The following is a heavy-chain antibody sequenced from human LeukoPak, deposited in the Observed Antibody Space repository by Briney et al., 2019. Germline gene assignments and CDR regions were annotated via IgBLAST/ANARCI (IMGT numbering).Heavy chain of an antibody. CDR1: GFIFSNYA. J-gene: IGHJ4*02. CDR2: MRYDGSNT. Sequence: GGSLRLSCAASGFIFSNYAMTWVRQAPGKGLEWLAFMRYDGSNTHYADSVKGRFTISRDNSKNTLFLQMNSLRSEDTALYYCANGPHYNILTGFYKVRSHLDYWGQGTLVTVSS. CDR3: ANGPHYNILTGFYKVRSHLDY. V-gene: IGHV3-30*02. D-gene: IGHD3-9*01.